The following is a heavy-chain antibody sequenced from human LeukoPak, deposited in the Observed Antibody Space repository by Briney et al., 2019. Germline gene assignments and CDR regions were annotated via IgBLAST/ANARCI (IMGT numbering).Heavy chain of an antibody. CDR3: ARDVKAIFGVVNGMDV. V-gene: IGHV1-69*13. J-gene: IGHJ6*02. CDR1: GYTFTSYG. Sequence: VASVKVSCKASGYTFTSYGISWVRQAPGQGLEWMGGIIPIFGTANYAQKFQGRVTITADESTSTAYMELSSLRSEDTAVYYCARDVKAIFGVVNGMDVWGQGTTVTVSS. CDR2: IIPIFGTA. D-gene: IGHD3-3*01.